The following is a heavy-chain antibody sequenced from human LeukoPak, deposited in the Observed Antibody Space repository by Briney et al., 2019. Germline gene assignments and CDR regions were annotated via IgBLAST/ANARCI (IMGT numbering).Heavy chain of an antibody. CDR2: IYPGDSDT. J-gene: IGHJ3*02. CDR1: GYSFTSYW. D-gene: IGHD3-10*01. CDR3: ATRYPATMVRGVHYAFDI. V-gene: IGHV5-51*01. Sequence: GESLKISCKGSGYSFTSYWFGWVRQMPGKGLEWMGIIYPGDSDTRYSPSFQGQVTISADKSISTAYLQWSSLKASDTAMYYCATRYPATMVRGVHYAFDIWGQGTMVTVSS.